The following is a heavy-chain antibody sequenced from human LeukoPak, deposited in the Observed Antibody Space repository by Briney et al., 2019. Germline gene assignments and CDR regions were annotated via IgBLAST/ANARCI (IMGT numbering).Heavy chain of an antibody. CDR2: ISGDGGNT. Sequence: PGGSLRLSCAASGFPFGNYAMSWVRQTPGKGLECVSVISGDGGNTYYADSVKGRFTISRDNSRNTVDVQMNSLRSEDSALYYCAKGGQYDSDSFFDFWGQGTLVTVSS. CDR3: AKGGQYDSDSFFDF. J-gene: IGHJ4*02. V-gene: IGHV3-23*01. D-gene: IGHD3-22*01. CDR1: GFPFGNYA.